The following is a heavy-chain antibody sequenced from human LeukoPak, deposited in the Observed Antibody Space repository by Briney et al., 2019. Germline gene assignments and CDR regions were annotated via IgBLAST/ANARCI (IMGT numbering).Heavy chain of an antibody. CDR1: GGSISSSSYY. V-gene: IGHV4-39*01. J-gene: IGHJ3*02. CDR3: ARQSSTMIVVVITSNDDAFDI. Sequence: PSETLSLTCTVPGGSISSSSYYWGWIRQPPGKGLEWIGSIYYSGSTYYNPSLKSRVTISVDTSKNQFSLKLSSVTAADTAVYYCARQSSTMIVVVITSNDDAFDIWGQGTMVTVSS. D-gene: IGHD3-22*01. CDR2: IYYSGST.